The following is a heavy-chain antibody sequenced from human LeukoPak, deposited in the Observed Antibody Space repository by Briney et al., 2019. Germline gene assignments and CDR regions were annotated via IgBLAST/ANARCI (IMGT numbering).Heavy chain of an antibody. Sequence: GGSLRLSCAASGFTFNHYYMTWIRRAPGKGLEWVSYISSSSSYTNYADSVKGRFTISRDNAKNSLYLQMNSLRAEDTAVYYCARGGGYYYDSSDYYREEYFQDWGQGTLVTVSS. CDR2: ISSSSSYT. CDR3: ARGGGYYYDSSDYYREEYFQD. J-gene: IGHJ1*01. V-gene: IGHV3-11*05. D-gene: IGHD3-22*01. CDR1: GFTFNHYY.